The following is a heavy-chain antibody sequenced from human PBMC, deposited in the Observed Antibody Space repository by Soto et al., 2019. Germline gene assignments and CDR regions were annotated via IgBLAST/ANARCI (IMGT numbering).Heavy chain of an antibody. V-gene: IGHV1-46*01. CDR2: INPSGGST. CDR1: GYTFTGYY. Sequence: EASVKVSCKASGYTFTGYYMHWVRQAPGQGLEWMGIINPSGGSTSYAQKFQGRVTMTRDTSTSTVYMELSSLRSEDTAVYYCARVCGEVLARCADAFDIWGQGTMVTVSS. CDR3: ARVCGEVLARCADAFDI. D-gene: IGHD2-21*01. J-gene: IGHJ3*02.